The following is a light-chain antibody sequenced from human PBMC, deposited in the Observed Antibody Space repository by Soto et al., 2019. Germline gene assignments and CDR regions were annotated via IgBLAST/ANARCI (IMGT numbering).Light chain of an antibody. Sequence: QSALTQPASVSGSLGQSITISCTGTTRDIAGYNYISLYQQLPGKAPKLMIYQVTIRPSGISNRFSGSKSGNTASLTISGLQAEDEADYYCTSFSSSTSLYVFGTGTKVTVL. V-gene: IGLV2-14*01. J-gene: IGLJ1*01. CDR3: TSFSSSTSLYV. CDR2: QVT. CDR1: TRDIAGYNY.